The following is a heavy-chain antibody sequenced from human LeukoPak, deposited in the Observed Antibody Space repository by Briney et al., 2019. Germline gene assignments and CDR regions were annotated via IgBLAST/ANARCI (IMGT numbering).Heavy chain of an antibody. J-gene: IGHJ4*02. CDR3: AKQLGYCSDGSCYFPY. CDR1: GFTFSGNG. V-gene: IGHV3-23*01. CDR2: ISNNGGYT. Sequence: GGSLRLSCAASGFTFSGNGMNWVRQAPGKGLEWVSAISNNGGYTYYADSVQGRFTISRDNSKSTLCLQMNSLRAEDTAVYYCAKQLGYCSDGSCYFPYWGQGTLVTVSS. D-gene: IGHD2-15*01.